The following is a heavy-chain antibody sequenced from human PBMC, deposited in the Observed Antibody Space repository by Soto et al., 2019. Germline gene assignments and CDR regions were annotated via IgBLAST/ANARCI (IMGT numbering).Heavy chain of an antibody. J-gene: IGHJ5*02. CDR3: ARVPDR. V-gene: IGHV4-28*03. Sequence: SETLSLTCAVSGYSIRSSNWWGWIRQPPGKGLEWIGYIYYSGSTYYNPSLKSRVTISVDRSKNQFSLKLSSVTAADTAVYYCARVPDRWGQGTLVTSPQ. D-gene: IGHD2-2*01. CDR2: IYYSGST. CDR1: GYSIRSSNW.